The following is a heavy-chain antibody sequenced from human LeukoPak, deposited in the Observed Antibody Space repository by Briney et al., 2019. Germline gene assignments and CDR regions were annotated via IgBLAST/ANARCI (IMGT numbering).Heavy chain of an antibody. J-gene: IGHJ4*02. CDR2: IYSGGST. Sequence: GGSLRLSCAASGLTVSKNYMSWVRQTPGKGLESVSVIYSGGSTYYADSVRGRFTISRDNSKNTLYLQMNSLRVEDTAVYYCARVGGHWGQGTLVTVSS. CDR1: GLTVSKNY. CDR3: ARVGGH. V-gene: IGHV3-53*01. D-gene: IGHD3-10*01.